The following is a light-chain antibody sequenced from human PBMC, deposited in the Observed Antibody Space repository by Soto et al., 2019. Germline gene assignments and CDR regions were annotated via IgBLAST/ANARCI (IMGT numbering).Light chain of an antibody. CDR1: QSFTSSF. CDR2: STS. J-gene: IGKJ5*01. CDR3: QQRKNWQVT. V-gene: IGKV3D-20*02. Sequence: EIVLTQSPGTLSLSPGERATLSCRASQSFTSSFLAWYQQKPGQAPRLLIYSTSSRATGIPDRFSASGSGTDFTLTISSLEPEDFAVYYCQQRKNWQVTFGHGTRLEIK.